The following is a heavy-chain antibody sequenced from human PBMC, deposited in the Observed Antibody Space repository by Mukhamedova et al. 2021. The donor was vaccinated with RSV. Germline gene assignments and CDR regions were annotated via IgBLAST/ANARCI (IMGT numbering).Heavy chain of an antibody. CDR2: IYSGGSST. V-gene: IGHV3-23*03. D-gene: IGHD3-16*01. CDR3: AITLFGCHNVFDY. J-gene: IGHJ4*02. Sequence: VIYSGGSSTYYADSVKGRFTISRDNSKNTLYLQMNSLRAEDTAVYYCAITLFGCHNVFDYWGQGTLVTVSS.